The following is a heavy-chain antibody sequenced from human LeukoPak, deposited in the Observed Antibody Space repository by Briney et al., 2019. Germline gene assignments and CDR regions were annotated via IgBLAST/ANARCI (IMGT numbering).Heavy chain of an antibody. CDR3: ATYYDSSGYLSPKGAFDI. J-gene: IGHJ3*02. Sequence: GXSLKISCKGSGYSFTSYWIGWVRQMPGKGLEWMGIIYPGESDTRYSPSFQGQVTISDDKSSSTTELKRRSRETSDTAMYYCATYYDSSGYLSPKGAFDIWGQGTMVTVSS. D-gene: IGHD3-22*01. CDR2: IYPGESDT. V-gene: IGHV5-51*01. CDR1: GYSFTSYW.